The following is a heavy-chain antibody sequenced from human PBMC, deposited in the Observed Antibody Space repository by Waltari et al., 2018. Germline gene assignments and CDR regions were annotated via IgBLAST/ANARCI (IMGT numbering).Heavy chain of an antibody. D-gene: IGHD2-2*02. CDR3: AKDAFGNTYLDF. CDR2: IWFDGSDK. V-gene: IGHV3-30*02. CDR1: GFTFSNFG. J-gene: IGHJ4*02. Sequence: QVNLVESGGGVVQPGGSLRLSCATSGFTFSNFGMHWVRQAPGNGLGWVALIWFDGSDKFYADSVRGRFTISRDNSARTLYLDMDSLRLDDTAMYYCAKDAFGNTYLDFWGQGTLVTVSS.